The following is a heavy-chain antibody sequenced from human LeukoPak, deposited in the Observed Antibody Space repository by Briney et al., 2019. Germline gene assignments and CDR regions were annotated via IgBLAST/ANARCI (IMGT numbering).Heavy chain of an antibody. Sequence: PGGSLRLSCAASGFTFSSYYMHWVRQAPGKGLVWVARIKDDAVTTTYADPVKGRFTISRDNAKNTLYLQMNSLSAEDTAVYYCARDLRAAADYWGQGTLVTVSS. CDR2: IKDDAVTT. J-gene: IGHJ4*02. CDR3: ARDLRAAADY. D-gene: IGHD6-13*01. CDR1: GFTFSSYY. V-gene: IGHV3-74*03.